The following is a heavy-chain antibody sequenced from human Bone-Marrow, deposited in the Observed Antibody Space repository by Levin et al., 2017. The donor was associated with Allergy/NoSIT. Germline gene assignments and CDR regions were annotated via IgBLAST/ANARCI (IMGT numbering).Heavy chain of an antibody. D-gene: IGHD6-6*01. CDR3: TRDIRSSSSGFAS. Sequence: AGGSLRLSCVASGFTFDHYAMHWVRQAPGKGPEWVSGINWNSGSIGYAASVKGRFTISRDNAKNALYMQMNSLRPEDTALYFCTRDIRSSSSGFASWGQGTLVSVSS. J-gene: IGHJ4*02. V-gene: IGHV3-9*01. CDR2: INWNSGSI. CDR1: GFTFDHYA.